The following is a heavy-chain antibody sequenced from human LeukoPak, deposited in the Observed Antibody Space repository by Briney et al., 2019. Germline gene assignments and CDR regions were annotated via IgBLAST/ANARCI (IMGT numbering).Heavy chain of an antibody. CDR2: INHSGST. D-gene: IGHD6-19*01. CDR1: GGSFSGYY. CDR3: ARRGSVAAHAY. Sequence: SETLSLTCAVYGGSFSGYYWSWIRQPPGKGLEWIGEINHSGSTNYNPSLKSRVTISVDTSKNQFSLKLSSVTAADTAVYYCARRGSVAAHAYWGQGTLVTVSS. J-gene: IGHJ4*02. V-gene: IGHV4-34*01.